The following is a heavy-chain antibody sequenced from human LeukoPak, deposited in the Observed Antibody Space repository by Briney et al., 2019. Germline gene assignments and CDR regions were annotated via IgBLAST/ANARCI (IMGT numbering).Heavy chain of an antibody. CDR1: GYSISSGYY. CDR2: FYHSGTT. CDR3: ARDRIPPSYDY. D-gene: IGHD2-21*01. J-gene: IGHJ4*01. Sequence: SETLSLTCTVSGYSISSGYYWGWIRQPPGKGLEWIGSFYHSGTTYYNPSLKSRVTISVVTSKNQFSLKLSSVTAADTAVYYCARDRIPPSYDYWGQGTLVTVSS. V-gene: IGHV4-38-2*02.